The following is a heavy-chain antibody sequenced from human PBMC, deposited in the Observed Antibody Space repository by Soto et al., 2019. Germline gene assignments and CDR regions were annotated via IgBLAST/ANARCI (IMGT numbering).Heavy chain of an antibody. Sequence: GESLNISCAASGFTFSIFWMSWVRQAPGMGLEWVASITKDGREKYYGDSVKGRFTISRDNAKNSLYLQMNSLRAEDTAVYYCARDFWDSGSYIDPWGQGTLVTVSS. CDR2: ITKDGREK. J-gene: IGHJ5*02. CDR1: GFTFSIFW. V-gene: IGHV3-7*03. CDR3: ARDFWDSGSYIDP. D-gene: IGHD1-26*01.